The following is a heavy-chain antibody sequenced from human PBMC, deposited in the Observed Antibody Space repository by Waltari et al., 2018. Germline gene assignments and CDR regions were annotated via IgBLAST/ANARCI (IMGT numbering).Heavy chain of an antibody. CDR3: ARRGDWLPLDAFDI. D-gene: IGHD2-15*01. J-gene: IGHJ3*02. CDR1: GGSISSSAYY. Sequence: QLQLQESGPGLVKSSETLSLTCTVPGGSISSSAYYWVWLRQPPGKELEWIGSIYPGGDTYYHSSLESRVRLSVDRSSNHFSMRLRSVTAADTAVYYCARRGDWLPLDAFDIWGQGTVVTVSS. V-gene: IGHV4-39*02. CDR2: IYPGGDT.